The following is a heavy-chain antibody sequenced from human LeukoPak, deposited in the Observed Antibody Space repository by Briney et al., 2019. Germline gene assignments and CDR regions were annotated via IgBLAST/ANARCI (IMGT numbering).Heavy chain of an antibody. CDR2: ISGSGGST. CDR1: GFTFSSYA. Sequence: PGGSLRLSCAASGFTFSSYAMSWVRQAPGKGLEWVSAISGSGGSTYYADSVKGRFTISRDNSKNTLYLQMNSLRAEDTAVYYCARFGYLGGITMVRPYYFDYWGQGTLVTVSS. J-gene: IGHJ4*02. D-gene: IGHD3-10*01. V-gene: IGHV3-23*01. CDR3: ARFGYLGGITMVRPYYFDY.